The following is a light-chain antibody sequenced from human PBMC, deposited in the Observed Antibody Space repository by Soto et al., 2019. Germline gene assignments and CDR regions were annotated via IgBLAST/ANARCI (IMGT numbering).Light chain of an antibody. CDR2: EGS. CDR3: QVWDKSSDQPV. CDR1: NIGSKG. Sequence: SYELTQPPSVSVAPGQTPTISCGGNNIGSKGVHWYQQKPGQAPVLVVYEGSDRPSGIPERFSGSNSGNTATLTISRVEAGDEADYYCQVWDKSSDQPVFGGGTKLTVL. V-gene: IGLV3-21*02. J-gene: IGLJ2*01.